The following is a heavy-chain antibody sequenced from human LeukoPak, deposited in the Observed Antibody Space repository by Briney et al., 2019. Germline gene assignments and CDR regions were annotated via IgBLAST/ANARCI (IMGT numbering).Heavy chain of an antibody. D-gene: IGHD3-10*01. J-gene: IGHJ3*02. V-gene: IGHV1-69*05. Sequence: SVKVSCKASGGTFSSYAISWVRQAPGQGLEWMGRIIPIFGTANYAQKFQGRVTITTDESTSTAYKELSSLRSEDTAVYYCTMVRGAYDAFDIWGQGTMVTVSS. CDR2: IIPIFGTA. CDR3: TMVRGAYDAFDI. CDR1: GGTFSSYA.